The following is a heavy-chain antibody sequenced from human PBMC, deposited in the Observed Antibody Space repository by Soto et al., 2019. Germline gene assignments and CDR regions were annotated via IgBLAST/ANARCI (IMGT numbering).Heavy chain of an antibody. V-gene: IGHV1-3*01. D-gene: IGHD2-21*02. J-gene: IGHJ2*01. CDR1: GYTFTYYA. CDR2: INGGNGKK. Sequence: QVQLVQSGAEVKKPGASVKISCKTSGYTFTYYAIHWVRQAPGQGLEWMGWINGGNGKKKYSEKFQGRVTITRDTSADTAHMELSSLRSEDTAIYYCATSVVTAQNWYFDLWGRGTLVTVSS. CDR3: ATSVVTAQNWYFDL.